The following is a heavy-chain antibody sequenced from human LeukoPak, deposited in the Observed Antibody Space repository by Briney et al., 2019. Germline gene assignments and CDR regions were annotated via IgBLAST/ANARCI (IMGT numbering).Heavy chain of an antibody. D-gene: IGHD2-2*01. V-gene: IGHV4-34*01. J-gene: IGHJ6*02. Sequence: PSETLSLTCAVYGGSFSGYYWSWIRQPPGKGLEWIGEINHSGSTNYNPSLKSRVTISVDTSKNQFSLKLSSVTAADTAVYYCARTTRLGYCSSTSCPRYYYYGMDVWGQGTTVTVSS. CDR1: GGSFSGYY. CDR2: INHSGST. CDR3: ARTTRLGYCSSTSCPRYYYYGMDV.